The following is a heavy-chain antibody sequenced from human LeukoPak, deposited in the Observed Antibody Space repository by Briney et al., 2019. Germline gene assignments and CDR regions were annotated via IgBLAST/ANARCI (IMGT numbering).Heavy chain of an antibody. D-gene: IGHD3-22*01. J-gene: IGHJ4*02. Sequence: TGGSLRLSCAASGFTFSSYAMSWVRQAPGKGLEWVSAISGSGGSTYYADSVKGRFTISRDNSKNTLYLQMNSLRAYDTAVYYCANPPVHYDSSIFFDYWGQGTLVTVSS. CDR1: GFTFSSYA. CDR3: ANPPVHYDSSIFFDY. CDR2: ISGSGGST. V-gene: IGHV3-23*01.